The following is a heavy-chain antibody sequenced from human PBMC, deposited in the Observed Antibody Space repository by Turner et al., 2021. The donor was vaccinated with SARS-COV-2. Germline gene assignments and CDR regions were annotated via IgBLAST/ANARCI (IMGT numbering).Heavy chain of an antibody. J-gene: IGHJ6*02. CDR1: GGSISSSSYY. Sequence: QLQLQESGPGRVKHSETLSLTCTVSGGSISSSSYYWGWIRQPPGKGLEWIGSIYSSGSTYYNPSLKSRVTMSVDTSKNQFSLKLSSVTAADTAVYYCAIAPNYYYGMDVWGQGTTVTVSS. V-gene: IGHV4-39*01. CDR2: IYSSGST. CDR3: AIAPNYYYGMDV.